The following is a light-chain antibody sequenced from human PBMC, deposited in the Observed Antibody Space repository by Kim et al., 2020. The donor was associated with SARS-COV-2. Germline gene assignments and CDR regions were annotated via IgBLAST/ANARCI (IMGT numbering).Light chain of an antibody. J-gene: IGKJ1*01. CDR3: QYYNGDSRP. V-gene: IGKV1-5*01. CDR2: DAS. Sequence: DIQMTQSPSTLPASVGDRVTITCRASQSISSWLAWYQQKPGKAPDLLIYDASTLQRGVPSRFSGSGSGTEFTLTISSLQPDDFATYYCQYYNGDSRPFGQGTKVDIK. CDR1: QSISSW.